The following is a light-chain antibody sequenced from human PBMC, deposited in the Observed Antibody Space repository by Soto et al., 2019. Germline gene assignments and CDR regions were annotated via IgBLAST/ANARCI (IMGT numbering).Light chain of an antibody. Sequence: EIVLTQSPGTLSLSPGERATLSCRASQSVSSSYLAWYQQKPGQAPRLLIYGASSSATGIRDRFSGSGSWTDFTLTISSLEPEDFAVYYCQQYGSSPLYTFGQGTKLEIK. CDR1: QSVSSSY. CDR3: QQYGSSPLYT. CDR2: GAS. V-gene: IGKV3-20*01. J-gene: IGKJ2*01.